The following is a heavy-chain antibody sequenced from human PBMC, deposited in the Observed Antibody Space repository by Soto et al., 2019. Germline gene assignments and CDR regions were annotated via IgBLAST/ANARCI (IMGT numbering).Heavy chain of an antibody. CDR1: GASISSGDYF. CDR3: ARERGYISGPKNFDY. Sequence: SETLSLTCTVSGASISSGDYFWSWIRQSPGKGLQWIGYIYDSGSSYYNPSLKSRVTMSVDTSKNQFSLKLSSVTAADTAVYYCARERGYISGPKNFDYWGQGTLVTVSS. V-gene: IGHV4-30-4*01. CDR2: IYDSGSS. J-gene: IGHJ4*02. D-gene: IGHD5-12*01.